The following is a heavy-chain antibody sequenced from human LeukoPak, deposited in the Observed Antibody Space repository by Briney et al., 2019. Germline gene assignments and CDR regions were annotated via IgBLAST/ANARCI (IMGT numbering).Heavy chain of an antibody. CDR1: GFTFDDYA. CDR3: ARDIGTDYFDY. V-gene: IGHV3-9*01. Sequence: SLRLSCAASGFTFDDYAMHWVRQAPGKGLEWVSGISWNSGSIGYADSVKGRFTISRDNAKNSLYLQMNSLRAEDTAVYYCARDIGTDYFDYWGQGTLVTVSS. CDR2: ISWNSGSI. D-gene: IGHD1-26*01. J-gene: IGHJ4*02.